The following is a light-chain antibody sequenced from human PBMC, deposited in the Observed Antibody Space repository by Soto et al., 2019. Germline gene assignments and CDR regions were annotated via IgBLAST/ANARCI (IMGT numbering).Light chain of an antibody. CDR3: SSYAGTNNLGV. CDR1: SSDVGGYNY. V-gene: IGLV2-8*01. Sequence: QSVLTQPPSASVSPGQSVTISCTGTSSDVGGYNYVSWYQQHPGKAPKLMIYEVSKRPSGVPDRFSGSKSGNTASLTVSGLQAEDEADYYCSSYAGTNNLGVFGTGTKVT. J-gene: IGLJ1*01. CDR2: EVS.